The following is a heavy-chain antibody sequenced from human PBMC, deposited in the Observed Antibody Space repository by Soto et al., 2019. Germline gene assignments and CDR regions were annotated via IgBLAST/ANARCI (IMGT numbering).Heavy chain of an antibody. V-gene: IGHV5-51*01. Sequence: XESLKISLQGSVDNFSSFLLVWVRQTPGKGLEWMGIIYPGDSDTRYSPSFQGQVTMSVDKSINTAYLQWSRLKASDTAIYYCARNGSIGARLKYFDSWGQGTQVTVSS. CDR2: IYPGDSDT. CDR1: VDNFSSFL. J-gene: IGHJ5*01. CDR3: ARNGSIGARLKYFDS. D-gene: IGHD6-6*01.